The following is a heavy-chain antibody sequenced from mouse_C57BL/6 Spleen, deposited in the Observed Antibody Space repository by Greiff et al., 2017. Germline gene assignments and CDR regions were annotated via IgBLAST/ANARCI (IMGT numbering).Heavy chain of an antibody. CDR1: GYTFTSYW. Sequence: QVQLQQPGAELVKPGASVKVSCKASGYTFTSYWLHWVKQRPGQGLEWIGRIHPSDSDTNYNQKFKGKATLTVDNSSSTAYMQLSSLTSEDSAVYYCAIGEGIYYDYYRAGFAYWGQGTLVTVSA. CDR2: IHPSDSDT. V-gene: IGHV1-74*01. J-gene: IGHJ3*01. D-gene: IGHD2-4*01. CDR3: AIGEGIYYDYYRAGFAY.